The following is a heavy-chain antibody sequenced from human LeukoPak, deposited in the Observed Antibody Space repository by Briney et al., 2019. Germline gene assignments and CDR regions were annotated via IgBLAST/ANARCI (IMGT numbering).Heavy chain of an antibody. V-gene: IGHV1-2*02. D-gene: IGHD4-17*01. CDR1: GYTFTGYY. CDR3: ARSTMTTVTTLFLGFEIDY. J-gene: IGHJ4*02. Sequence: ASVKVSCKASGYTFTGYYMHWVRQAPGQGLEWMGWINPNSGGTNYAQKFQGRVTMTRDTSISTAYMELSRLRSEDTAVYYCARSTMTTVTTLFLGFEIDYWGQGTLVTVSS. CDR2: INPNSGGT.